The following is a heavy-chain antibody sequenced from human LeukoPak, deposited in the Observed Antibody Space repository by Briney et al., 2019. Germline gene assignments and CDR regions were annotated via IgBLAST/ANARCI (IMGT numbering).Heavy chain of an antibody. D-gene: IGHD3-3*01. J-gene: IGHJ4*02. Sequence: GGSLRLSCAASGFTVSSNYMSWVRQAPGKGLEWVSAISGSGGSTYYADSVKGRFTISRDNSKNTLYLQMNSLRAEDTAVYYCAKDRGTIFGVVITSFDYWGQGTLVTVSS. V-gene: IGHV3-23*01. CDR1: GFTVSSNY. CDR3: AKDRGTIFGVVITSFDY. CDR2: ISGSGGST.